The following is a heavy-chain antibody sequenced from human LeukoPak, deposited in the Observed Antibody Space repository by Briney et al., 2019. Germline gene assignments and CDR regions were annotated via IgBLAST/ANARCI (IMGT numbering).Heavy chain of an antibody. D-gene: IGHD6-19*01. CDR3: ARDTSGRSGWHHIDD. V-gene: IGHV3-7*01. Sequence: PGGSLRLSCAASGLTFSSYWMSWVRQAPGKGLEWVADIKHDGSEQYYVDSVKGRFTISRDNAKNSLYLQMNSLRAEDTAVYYCARDTSGRSGWHHIDDWLQGTLVTVSS. CDR2: IKHDGSEQ. J-gene: IGHJ4*02. CDR1: GLTFSSYW.